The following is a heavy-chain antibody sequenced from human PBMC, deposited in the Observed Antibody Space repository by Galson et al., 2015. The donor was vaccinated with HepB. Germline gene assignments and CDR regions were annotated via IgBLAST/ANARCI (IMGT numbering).Heavy chain of an antibody. CDR1: GFTFSSYA. D-gene: IGHD6-19*01. CDR2: IRYNGDAT. V-gene: IGHV3-23*01. J-gene: IGHJ4*02. Sequence: GSLRLSCAASGFTFSSYAMSWVRQAPGKGLEWVSLIRYNGDATYYADSVKGRFTISRDNSKYTLYLQINSLRADDTAVYYCAKTHGSGWAFDYWGQGALVTVSS. CDR3: AKTHGSGWAFDY.